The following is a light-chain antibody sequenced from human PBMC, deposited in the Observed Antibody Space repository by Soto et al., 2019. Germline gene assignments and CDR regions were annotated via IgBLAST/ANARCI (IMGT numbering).Light chain of an antibody. V-gene: IGKV1-39*01. CDR1: QSMSRY. CDR2: AAS. J-gene: IGKJ1*01. Sequence: DLQMTQSPSSLSASVGDRVTITCRASQSMSRYLNWYQQKPGKVPKVLIYAASSLQSGAPSKFDGSGSGIPCTLPSGQRQPEEFATYYCKQGNSSPRTLGTGTKVEIK. CDR3: KQGNSSPRT.